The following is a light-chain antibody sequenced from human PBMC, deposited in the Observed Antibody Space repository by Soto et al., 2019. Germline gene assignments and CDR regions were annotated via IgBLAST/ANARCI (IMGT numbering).Light chain of an antibody. CDR3: LQDYNYPRT. V-gene: IGKV1-6*02. CDR2: AAL. Sequence: AIQLTQSPSSLSASVGDRVTITCRASQGISSDVAWYQQKPGKAPKLLIYAALTLQNGVPSRFSGGGSGSAFTHTSSSLQHEDFATYYGLQDYNYPRTFGLGTTVDI. CDR1: QGISSD. J-gene: IGKJ3*01.